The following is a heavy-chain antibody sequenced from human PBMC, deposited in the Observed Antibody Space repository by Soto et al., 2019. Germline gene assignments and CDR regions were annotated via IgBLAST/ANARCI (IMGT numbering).Heavy chain of an antibody. CDR1: GDTFKNCV. CDR2: IIPIFGTT. Sequence: QVQVVQSGVEVRRPGSSVKVSCKASGDTFKNCVISWVRQAPGQGLEWMGGIIPIFGTTDFAQRFQGSLTITTDESTTTACMELSRLRSEDTATYYCAAELGFGKLSVVWGQGTAVIVSS. CDR3: AAELGFGKLSVV. V-gene: IGHV1-69*01. D-gene: IGHD3-10*01. J-gene: IGHJ6*02.